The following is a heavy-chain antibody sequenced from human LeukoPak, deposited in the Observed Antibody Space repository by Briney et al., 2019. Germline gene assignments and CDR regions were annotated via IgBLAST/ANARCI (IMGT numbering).Heavy chain of an antibody. CDR3: AKDIHNWNDVGAFDI. CDR1: GFTFSSYG. D-gene: IGHD1-20*01. V-gene: IGHV3-30*18. CDR2: ISYDGSNK. J-gene: IGHJ3*02. Sequence: GGSLRLSCAASGFTFSSYGMHWVRQAPGKGLEWVAVISYDGSNKYYADSVKGRFTISRDNSKNTLYLQMNSLRAEDTAVYYCAKDIHNWNDVGAFDIWGQGTMVTVSS.